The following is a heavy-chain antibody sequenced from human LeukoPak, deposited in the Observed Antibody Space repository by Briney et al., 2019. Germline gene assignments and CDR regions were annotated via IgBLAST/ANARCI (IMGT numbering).Heavy chain of an antibody. J-gene: IGHJ4*02. CDR2: ISGSGGST. V-gene: IGHV3-23*01. CDR1: GFPVSSNY. Sequence: GGSLRLSCAASGFPVSSNYMTWVRQAPGKGLEWVSAISGSGGSTYYADSVKGRFTISRDNSKNTLYLQMNSLRAEDTAVYYCAKDTWYSSGWYLGYFDYWGQGTLVTVSS. D-gene: IGHD6-19*01. CDR3: AKDTWYSSGWYLGYFDY.